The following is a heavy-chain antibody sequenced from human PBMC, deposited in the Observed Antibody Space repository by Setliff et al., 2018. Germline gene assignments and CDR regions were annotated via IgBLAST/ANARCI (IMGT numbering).Heavy chain of an antibody. Sequence: PSETLSLTCTVSGDSVSSSRFYWAWIRQPPGKGLEWIGNVYYSGMTYSNPSLESRVTMSVETSKNQFSPELNSVTPADTAVYYCARGGTFRYFDFWGQGAPVTVSS. D-gene: IGHD5-12*01. CDR2: VYYSGMT. J-gene: IGHJ4*02. CDR3: ARGGTFRYFDF. V-gene: IGHV4-39*07. CDR1: GDSVSSSRFY.